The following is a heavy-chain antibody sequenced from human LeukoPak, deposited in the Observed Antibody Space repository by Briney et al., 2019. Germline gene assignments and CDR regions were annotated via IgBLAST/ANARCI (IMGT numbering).Heavy chain of an antibody. CDR3: APPEDGYNSFDY. D-gene: IGHD5-24*01. Sequence: ASVTVSCTASGYTFTSYAMHWVRQAPGQRLEWMGWINAGNGNTKYSQKFQGRVTITRDTSASTAYMELSSLRSEDTAVYYCAPPEDGYNSFDYWGQGTLVTVSS. J-gene: IGHJ4*02. CDR2: INAGNGNT. V-gene: IGHV1-3*01. CDR1: GYTFTSYA.